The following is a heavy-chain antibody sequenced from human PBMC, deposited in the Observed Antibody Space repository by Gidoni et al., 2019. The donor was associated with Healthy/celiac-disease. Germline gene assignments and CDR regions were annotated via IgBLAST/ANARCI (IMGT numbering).Heavy chain of an antibody. D-gene: IGHD5-18*01. Sequence: EVQMVEYGVGLVQPGGCLRLSCAASAFTFSRYGMHWVRQAPGKGLVWVSRSKSDGRSTSYADSVKCRYTVSRDNAKNTLYLKMNNLRAEDTAVYYWARGPPAMAYFDYWGQGTLVTVSS. CDR3: ARGPPAMAYFDY. CDR1: AFTFSRYG. V-gene: IGHV3-74*01. CDR2: SKSDGRST. J-gene: IGHJ4*02.